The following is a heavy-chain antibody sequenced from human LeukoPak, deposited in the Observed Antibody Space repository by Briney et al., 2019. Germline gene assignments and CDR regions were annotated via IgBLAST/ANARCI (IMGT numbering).Heavy chain of an antibody. J-gene: IGHJ6*04. CDR3: ARDQGKEYSSSWYPFYYYHYGMDV. CDR1: GYTFTSYG. CDR2: ISAYNGNT. Sequence: ASVKVSCKASGYTFTSYGISWVRQAPGQGLEWMGWISAYNGNTNYAQKLQGRVTMTTDTSTSTAYVELRSLRSDDTAVYYCARDQGKEYSSSWYPFYYYHYGMDVWGKGTTVTVSS. D-gene: IGHD6-13*01. V-gene: IGHV1-18*04.